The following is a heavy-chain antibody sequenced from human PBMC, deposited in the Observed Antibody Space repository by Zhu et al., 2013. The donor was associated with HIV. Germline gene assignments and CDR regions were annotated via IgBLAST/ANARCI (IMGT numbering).Heavy chain of an antibody. J-gene: IGHJ5*02. CDR1: GYTLTELS. CDR3: ATGPTYSVSPA. Sequence: QVRLVQSGAEVKKPGASVRLSCKVSGYTLTELSMHWVRQAPGRGLEWVGGFDIEQGETIYAQKFQDRVTLTEDTSTDTAFMELTSLRSEDTAVYYCATGPTYSVSPAWGQGALVTVSS. D-gene: IGHD3-16*01. V-gene: IGHV1-24*01. CDR2: FDIEQGET.